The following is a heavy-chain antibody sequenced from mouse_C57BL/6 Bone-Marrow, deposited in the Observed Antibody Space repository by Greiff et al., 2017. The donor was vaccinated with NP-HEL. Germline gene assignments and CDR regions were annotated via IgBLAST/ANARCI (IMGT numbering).Heavy chain of an antibody. CDR3: ASDYYGSSYWYFDV. CDR1: GYTFTSYW. Sequence: QVHVKQPGAELVMPGASVKLSCKASGYTFTSYWMHWVKQRPGQGLEWIGEIDPSDSYTNYNQKFKGKSTLTVDKSSSTAYMQLSSLTSEDSAVYYCASDYYGSSYWYFDVWGTGTTVTVSS. D-gene: IGHD1-1*01. CDR2: IDPSDSYT. J-gene: IGHJ1*03. V-gene: IGHV1-69*01.